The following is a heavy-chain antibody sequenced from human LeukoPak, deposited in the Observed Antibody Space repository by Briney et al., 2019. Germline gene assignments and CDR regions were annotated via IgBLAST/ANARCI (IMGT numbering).Heavy chain of an antibody. D-gene: IGHD5-24*01. CDR1: GFTVSSNY. CDR3: AKPASRWLQSEYYFDY. J-gene: IGHJ4*02. Sequence: GGSLRLSCAASGFTVSSNYMSWVRQAPGKGLEWVSAISGSGGSTYYADSVKGRFTISRDNSKNTLYLQMNSLRAEDTAVYYCAKPASRWLQSEYYFDYWGQGTLVTVSS. V-gene: IGHV3-23*01. CDR2: ISGSGGST.